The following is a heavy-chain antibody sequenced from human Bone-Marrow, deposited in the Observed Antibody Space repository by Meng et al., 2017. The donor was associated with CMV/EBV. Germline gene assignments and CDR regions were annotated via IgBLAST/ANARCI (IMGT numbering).Heavy chain of an antibody. CDR2: ITSGTYI. J-gene: IGHJ4*02. CDR3: ARNDEAAEEVAY. V-gene: IGHV3-21*01. D-gene: IGHD6-25*01. Sequence: GESLKISCAASGFTFSSYAMSWVRQAPGRGLEWVSSITSGTYIYYADSVKGRFTISRDNAKNSVYLQMNSLRAEDTAVYYCARNDEAAEEVAYWGPGPLVTGSS. CDR1: GFTFSSYA.